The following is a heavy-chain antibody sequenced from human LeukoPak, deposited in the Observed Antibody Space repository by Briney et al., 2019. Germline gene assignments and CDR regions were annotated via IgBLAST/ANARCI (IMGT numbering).Heavy chain of an antibody. Sequence: SETLPLTCAVYGGSFSGYYWSWIRQPPGKGLEWIGEINHSGSTNYNPSLKSRVTISVDTSKNQFSLKLSSVTAADTAVYYCARHRLEWVTSSAYGMDVWGQGTTVTVSS. CDR1: GGSFSGYY. D-gene: IGHD3-3*01. J-gene: IGHJ6*02. CDR2: INHSGST. V-gene: IGHV4-34*01. CDR3: ARHRLEWVTSSAYGMDV.